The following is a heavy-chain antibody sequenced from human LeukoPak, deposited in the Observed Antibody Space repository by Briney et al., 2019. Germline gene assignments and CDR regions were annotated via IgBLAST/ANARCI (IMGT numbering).Heavy chain of an antibody. V-gene: IGHV3-48*01. CDR3: ARDSYDILTGLLDY. CDR1: GFTFSSYS. CDR2: ISSSSSTI. D-gene: IGHD3-9*01. Sequence: PGGSLRLSCAASGFTFSSYSMNWVRQAPGKGLEWVSYISSSSSTIYYADSVKGRFTISRDNAENSLYLQMNSLRAEDTAVYYCARDSYDILTGLLDYWGQGTLVTVSS. J-gene: IGHJ4*02.